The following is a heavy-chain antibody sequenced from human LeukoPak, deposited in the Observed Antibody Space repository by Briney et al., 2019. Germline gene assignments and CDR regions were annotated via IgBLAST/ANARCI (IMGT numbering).Heavy chain of an antibody. CDR1: GFSFSASA. J-gene: IGHJ4*02. CDR2: ISYDGSNK. D-gene: IGHD3-22*01. CDR3: AKEGYSSGYLDY. V-gene: IGHV3-30*04. Sequence: GGSLRLSCAASGFSFSASAMHWVRQAPGKGLEWVAVISYDGSNKYYADSVKGRFTISRDNSKNTLYLQMNSLRAEDTAVYYCAKEGYSSGYLDYWGQGTLVTVSS.